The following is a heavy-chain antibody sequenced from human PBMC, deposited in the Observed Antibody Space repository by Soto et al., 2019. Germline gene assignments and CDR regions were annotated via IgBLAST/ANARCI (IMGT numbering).Heavy chain of an antibody. J-gene: IGHJ4*02. CDR2: ISSSGNTI. Sequence: GALRLSCAASGFTFRDYYMTWIRQAPGRGLEWVSYISSSGNTIYYADSVKGRFTISRDNAKNSLFLQLNSLRAEDTAVYYCARVRGYFDFWGQGTLVTVSS. V-gene: IGHV3-11*01. CDR1: GFTFRDYY. CDR3: ARVRGYFDF. D-gene: IGHD1-1*01.